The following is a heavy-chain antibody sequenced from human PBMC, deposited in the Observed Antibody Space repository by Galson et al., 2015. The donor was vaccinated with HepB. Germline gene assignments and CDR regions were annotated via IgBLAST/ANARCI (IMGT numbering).Heavy chain of an antibody. J-gene: IGHJ6*02. CDR3: ARTYYSYGMDV. Sequence: PALVKPTQTLTLPCTFSGFSLTTSGMCVSWIRQPPGKALEWLARIDWDDDEYYSTSLKTRLTIPKDTSKNQVVLTMTNMDPVDTATYYCARTYYSYGMDVWGQGTTVTVSS. CDR2: IDWDDDE. CDR1: GFSLTTSGMC. V-gene: IGHV2-70*11.